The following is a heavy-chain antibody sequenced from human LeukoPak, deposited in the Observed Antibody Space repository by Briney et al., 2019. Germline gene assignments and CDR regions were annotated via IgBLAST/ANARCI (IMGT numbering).Heavy chain of an antibody. V-gene: IGHV3-33*06. CDR2: IWYDGSNK. Sequence: GGSLRLSCAASGFTFSSYGMHWVRQAPGKGLEWVAVIWYDGSNKYYADSVKGRFTISRDNSKNTLYLQMNSLRAEDTAVYYCAKHAYGSGKQAIDYWGQGTXVTVS. D-gene: IGHD3-10*01. J-gene: IGHJ4*02. CDR1: GFTFSSYG. CDR3: AKHAYGSGKQAIDY.